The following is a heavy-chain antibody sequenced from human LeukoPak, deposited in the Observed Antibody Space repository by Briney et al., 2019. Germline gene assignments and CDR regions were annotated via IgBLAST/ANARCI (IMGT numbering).Heavy chain of an antibody. CDR3: ARSYYDILTMGGDDAFDI. CDR1: GFTARATY. CDR2: IISSSSTI. Sequence: PRGALRLSCAHPGFTARATYTNSVREAPGKRLERVSYIISSSSTIYYADSVKGRFTISRDNAKNSLYLQMNSLRDEDTAVYYCARSYYDILTMGGDDAFDIWGQGTMVTVSS. V-gene: IGHV3-48*02. D-gene: IGHD3-9*01. J-gene: IGHJ3*02.